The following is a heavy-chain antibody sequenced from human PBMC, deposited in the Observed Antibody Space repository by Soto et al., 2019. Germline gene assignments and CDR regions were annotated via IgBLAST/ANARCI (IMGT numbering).Heavy chain of an antibody. J-gene: IGHJ5*02. Sequence: SVKVSCKVSGRRFRNYVISWVRQAPGHGLEWLGRIIPIFNSTKYAQSFQGRVTITADNSKNSLYLQMNSLRAEDTAVYYCTRVSSPLPDNFFDPWGPGTLVTVSS. D-gene: IGHD6-6*01. V-gene: IGHV1-69*06. CDR2: IIPIFNST. CDR3: TRVSSPLPDNFFDP. CDR1: GRRFRNYV.